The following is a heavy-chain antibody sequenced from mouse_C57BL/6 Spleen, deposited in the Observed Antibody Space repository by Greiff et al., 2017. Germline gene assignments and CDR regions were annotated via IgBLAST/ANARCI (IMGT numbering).Heavy chain of an antibody. Sequence: EVKLQESGPGLVKPSQSLSLTCSVTGYSITSGYYWNWIRQFPGNKLEWMGYISYDGSNNYNPSLKNRISITRDTSKNQFFLKLNSVTTEDTATYYCARGESTWGSWFAYWGQGTLVTVSA. J-gene: IGHJ3*01. D-gene: IGHD2-1*01. CDR1: GYSITSGYY. CDR2: ISYDGSN. CDR3: ARGESTWGSWFAY. V-gene: IGHV3-6*01.